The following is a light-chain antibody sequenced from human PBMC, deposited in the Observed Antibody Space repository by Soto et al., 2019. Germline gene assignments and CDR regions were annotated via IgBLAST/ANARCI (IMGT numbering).Light chain of an antibody. V-gene: IGKV3-20*01. J-gene: IGKJ4*01. CDR3: QQYGSSP. Sequence: EIWLTQFPGTLSLSPGERATLSCTASQSFNSNYLAWYQQKPGQAPRLLIYGASTRATGIPDRFSGSGSGTDFTLTISRLEPEDFAVYYCQQYGSSPFGGGTKVDIK. CDR1: QSFNSNY. CDR2: GAS.